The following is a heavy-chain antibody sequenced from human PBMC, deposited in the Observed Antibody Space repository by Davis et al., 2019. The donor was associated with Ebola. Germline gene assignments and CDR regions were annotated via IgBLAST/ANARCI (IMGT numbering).Heavy chain of an antibody. CDR1: GGTFSSYT. CDR3: AREEEELELHY. J-gene: IGHJ4*02. V-gene: IGHV1-18*01. D-gene: IGHD1-7*01. Sequence: ASVKVSCKASGGTFSSYTISWVRQAPGQGLEWMGWISAYNGNTNYAQKLQCRVTMTTDTSTSTAYMELRSLRSDDTAVYYCAREEEELELHYWGQGTLVTVSS. CDR2: ISAYNGNT.